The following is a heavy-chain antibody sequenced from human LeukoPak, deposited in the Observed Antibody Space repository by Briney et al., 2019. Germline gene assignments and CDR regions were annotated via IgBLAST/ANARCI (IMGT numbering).Heavy chain of an antibody. J-gene: IGHJ6*02. CDR2: IYYSGST. Sequence: SETLSLTCTVSGGSISSYYWSWIRQPPGKGLEWIGYIYYSGSTNYNPSLKSRVTISVDTSKNQFSLKLSSVTAADTAVYYCAREVGGDYRYYYYGMDVWGQGTTVTVSS. CDR1: GGSISSYY. D-gene: IGHD4-17*01. CDR3: AREVGGDYRYYYYGMDV. V-gene: IGHV4-59*01.